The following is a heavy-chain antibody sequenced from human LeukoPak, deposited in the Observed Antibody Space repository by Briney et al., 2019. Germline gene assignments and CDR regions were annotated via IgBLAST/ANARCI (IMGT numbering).Heavy chain of an antibody. J-gene: IGHJ4*02. Sequence: PGGSLRLSCAASGFTFSSYGMSCVGQAPGRGLEWVSAIRGSGGSTYYAASVKVRFTISRDNSKYTLYLQMTSLTVEDTSFYYCARVSYSGSYHFDYWGQGALVTVSS. D-gene: IGHD1-26*01. CDR1: GFTFSSYG. CDR3: ARVSYSGSYHFDY. CDR2: IRGSGGST. V-gene: IGHV3-23*01.